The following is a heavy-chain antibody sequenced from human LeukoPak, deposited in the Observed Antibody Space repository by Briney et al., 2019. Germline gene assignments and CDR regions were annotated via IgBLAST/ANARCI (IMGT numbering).Heavy chain of an antibody. CDR3: ARDSSGSYSGAAFDI. CDR2: INPNSGGT. V-gene: IGHV1-2*06. CDR1: GYTFTGYY. J-gene: IGHJ3*02. Sequence: ASVKVSCKASGYTFTGYYMHWARQAPGQGLEWMGRINPNSGGTNYAQKFQGRVTMTRDTSISTAYMELSRLRSDDTAVYYCARDSSGSYSGAAFDIWGQGTMVTVSS. D-gene: IGHD1-26*01.